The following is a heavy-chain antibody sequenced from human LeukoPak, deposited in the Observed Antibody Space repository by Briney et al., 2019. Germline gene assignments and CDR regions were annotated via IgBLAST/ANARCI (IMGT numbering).Heavy chain of an antibody. CDR1: GGSISSGGYS. CDR2: IHHSGST. CDR3: AREGTGDAFDI. V-gene: IGHV4-30-2*01. J-gene: IGHJ3*02. D-gene: IGHD3-10*01. Sequence: PSETLSLTCTVSGGSISSGGYSWSWIRQPPGKGLEWIGYIHHSGSTYYNPSLKSRVIMSVDRSKNQFSLNLTSVTAADTAVYYCAREGTGDAFDIWGQGTLVTVSS.